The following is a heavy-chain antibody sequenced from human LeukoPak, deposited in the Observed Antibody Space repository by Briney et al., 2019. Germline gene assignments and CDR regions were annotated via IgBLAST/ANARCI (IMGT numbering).Heavy chain of an antibody. CDR1: GYSISSGYY. CDR2: IYHSGST. V-gene: IGHV4-38-2*02. CDR3: ARAPDNWNYVSHFDY. J-gene: IGHJ4*02. Sequence: SETLSLTCTVSGYSISSGYYWGWIRQPPGKGLEWIGSIYHSGSTYYNPSLKSRVTISGDTSKNQFSLKLSSVTAADTAVYYCARAPDNWNYVSHFDYWGQGTLVTVSS. D-gene: IGHD1-7*01.